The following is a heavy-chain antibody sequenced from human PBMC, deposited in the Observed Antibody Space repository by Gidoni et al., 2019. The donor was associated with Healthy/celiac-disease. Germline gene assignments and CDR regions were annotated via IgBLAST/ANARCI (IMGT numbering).Heavy chain of an antibody. CDR2: IISSISST. Sequence: VQLVESGGGLVKPGGSLRRSCAASGFTFSAYYMSWIRQAPGKGLEWVSYIISSISSTNYADSVKGLFTISRDNAKNSLYLQMNSLRAEDTAVYYCARVGATVVTAPFDYWGQGTLVTVSS. J-gene: IGHJ4*02. V-gene: IGHV3-11*06. CDR1: GFTFSAYY. D-gene: IGHD4-17*01. CDR3: ARVGATVVTAPFDY.